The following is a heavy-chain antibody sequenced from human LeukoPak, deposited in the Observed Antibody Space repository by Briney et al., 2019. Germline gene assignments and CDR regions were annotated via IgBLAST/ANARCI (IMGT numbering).Heavy chain of an antibody. CDR2: ISASGAMT. J-gene: IGHJ4*02. CDR1: GFTSNNYA. V-gene: IGHV3-23*01. D-gene: IGHD1-26*01. Sequence: GGSLRLSCAASGFTSNNYAMTWVRQAPGKGLEWVSSISASGAMTYYADSVKGRFTVSRDNSKNNLFLQMSRLTAADTAVYYCAKDRSIGTYYTFDHWGQGTLVTVSS. CDR3: AKDRSIGTYYTFDH.